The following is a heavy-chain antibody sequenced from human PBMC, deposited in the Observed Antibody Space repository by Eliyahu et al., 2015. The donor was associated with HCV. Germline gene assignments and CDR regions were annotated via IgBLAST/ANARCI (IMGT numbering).Heavy chain of an antibody. CDR2: IGSSXGPI. CDR1: XXSFXXYS. CDR3: ARDRAGYSSGWHPDY. Sequence: EVQLVESGGGLVQPGGSLRLSCAASXXSFXXYSMNWVRQPPGKGLEWLSYIGSSXGPIYYADSVKGRFTVSRDNSKNSLYLQMNSLRDEDTAVYFCARDRAGYSSGWHPDYWGQGTLVTVSS. D-gene: IGHD6-19*01. V-gene: IGHV3-48*02. J-gene: IGHJ4*02.